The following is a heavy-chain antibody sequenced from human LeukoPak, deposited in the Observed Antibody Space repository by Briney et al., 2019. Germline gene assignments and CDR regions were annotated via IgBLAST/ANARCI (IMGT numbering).Heavy chain of an antibody. Sequence: ASVKVSCKASGYTFTGYYMHWVRQAPGQGLEWMGWINRNSGGTNYAQKFQGRVTMTRDTSISTAYMELSRLRSDDTAVYYSARDSSRTVTTDYWGQGTLVTVSS. CDR2: INRNSGGT. CDR1: GYTFTGYY. V-gene: IGHV1-2*02. D-gene: IGHD4-17*01. CDR3: ARDSSRTVTTDY. J-gene: IGHJ4*02.